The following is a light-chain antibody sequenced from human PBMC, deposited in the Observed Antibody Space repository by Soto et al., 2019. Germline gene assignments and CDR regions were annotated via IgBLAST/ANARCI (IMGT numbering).Light chain of an antibody. Sequence: EIVMTQSPGTLSVSPGERVTLPGRASESVNINLAWYQQKPGQAPRLLIYGASTRATDIPARFSGSGSGTEFTLTISSLQSEDFAVYWCQQYSNWPLTFGGGTKVEVE. J-gene: IGKJ4*01. CDR1: ESVNIN. CDR3: QQYSNWPLT. V-gene: IGKV3-15*01. CDR2: GAS.